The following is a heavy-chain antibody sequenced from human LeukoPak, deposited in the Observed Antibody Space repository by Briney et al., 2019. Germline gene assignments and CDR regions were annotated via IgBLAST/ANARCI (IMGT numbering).Heavy chain of an antibody. CDR2: IYYSGST. D-gene: IGHD3-3*01. CDR3: ARQARGYDFWSDVGVPDAFDI. J-gene: IGHJ3*02. V-gene: IGHV4-39*01. CDR1: GGSISSSSYY. Sequence: PSETLSLTCTVSGGSISSSSYYWGWIRQPPGKGLEWIGSIYYSGSTYYNPSLKSRVTISVDTSKNQFSLKLSSVTAADTAVYYCARQARGYDFWSDVGVPDAFDIWGQGTMVTVSS.